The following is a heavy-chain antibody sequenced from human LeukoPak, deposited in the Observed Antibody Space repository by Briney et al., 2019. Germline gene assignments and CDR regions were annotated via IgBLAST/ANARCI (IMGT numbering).Heavy chain of an antibody. Sequence: ASVKISCKASGYTFTNYYMHWVRQAPGQGLEWMGIINPSGGSTSYAQKFQGRVTMTRDMSTSTVYMELSSLRSEDTAVYYCARELTELLTGYYFDYWGQGTLVTVSS. CDR2: INPSGGST. CDR1: GYTFTNYY. D-gene: IGHD3-9*01. V-gene: IGHV1-46*01. CDR3: ARELTELLTGYYFDY. J-gene: IGHJ4*02.